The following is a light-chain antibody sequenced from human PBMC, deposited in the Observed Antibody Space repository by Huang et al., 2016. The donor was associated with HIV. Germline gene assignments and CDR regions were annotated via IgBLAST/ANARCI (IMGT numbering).Light chain of an antibody. CDR1: QSVSSY. CDR3: QQRNNWPPIFT. J-gene: IGKJ3*01. CDR2: GAS. Sequence: EIVLTQSPATLSLSPGERATLSCRASQSVSSYLAWYRQKPGQAPRLLIYGASKRATGITARFSGSGSGTDITLTISSLEPEDFAVYYCQQRNNWPPIFTFGPGTKVDIK. V-gene: IGKV3-11*01.